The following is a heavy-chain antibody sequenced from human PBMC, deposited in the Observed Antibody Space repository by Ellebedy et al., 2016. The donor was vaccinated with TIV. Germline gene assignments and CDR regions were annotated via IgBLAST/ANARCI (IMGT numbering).Heavy chain of an antibody. J-gene: IGHJ4*02. V-gene: IGHV3-30*02. D-gene: IGHD6-19*01. Sequence: GESLKISCAASGFTFSSYGMHWVRQAPGKGLEWVAFIRYDGSNKYYADSVKGRFTISRDNSKNTLYLQMNSLRAEDTAVYYCAKDFPLGIRWLVLPCLDYWGQGTLVTVSS. CDR3: AKDFPLGIRWLVLPCLDY. CDR1: GFTFSSYG. CDR2: IRYDGSNK.